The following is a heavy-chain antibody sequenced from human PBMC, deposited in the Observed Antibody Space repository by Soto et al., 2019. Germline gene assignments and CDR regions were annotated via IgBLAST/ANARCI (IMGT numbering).Heavy chain of an antibody. CDR1: GFTFSSYS. D-gene: IGHD1-26*01. CDR3: ARDRYSGSYFS. Sequence: GGSLRLSCAASGFTFSSYSMNWVRQAPGKGLEWVSYISSSSSTIYYADSVKGRFTISRDNAKNSLYLHMNSLRDEDTAVYYCARDRYSGSYFSWGQGTLVTVSS. CDR2: ISSSSSTI. J-gene: IGHJ5*02. V-gene: IGHV3-48*02.